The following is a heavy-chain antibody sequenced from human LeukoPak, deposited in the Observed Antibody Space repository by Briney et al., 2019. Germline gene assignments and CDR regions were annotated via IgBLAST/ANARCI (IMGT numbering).Heavy chain of an antibody. CDR3: ARDSSATIYGDYVPHYFDY. J-gene: IGHJ4*02. CDR1: GFTFSSYA. V-gene: IGHV3-30*04. D-gene: IGHD4-17*01. Sequence: PGGSLRLSCAATGFTFSSYAMHWVRQAPGKGLEGVAVISYDGSNKYYADSVKGRFTISRDNSKNTLYLQMNSLRAEDTAVYYGARDSSATIYGDYVPHYFDYWGQGTLVTVSS. CDR2: ISYDGSNK.